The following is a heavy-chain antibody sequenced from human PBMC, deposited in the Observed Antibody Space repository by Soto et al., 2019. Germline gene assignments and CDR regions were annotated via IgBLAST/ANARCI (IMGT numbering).Heavy chain of an antibody. CDR2: IYYSGST. CDR1: GGSISSYF. D-gene: IGHD3-3*01. V-gene: IGHV4-59*01. J-gene: IGHJ6*02. CDR3: ARAVRRFLDSYGMDV. Sequence: SETLSLTCTVAGGSISSYFWSWIRQPAGKGLEWIGYIYYSGSTNYNPSLKSRVTISVDTSKNQFSLKLSSVTAADTAVYYCARAVRRFLDSYGMDVWGQGTTVTVSS.